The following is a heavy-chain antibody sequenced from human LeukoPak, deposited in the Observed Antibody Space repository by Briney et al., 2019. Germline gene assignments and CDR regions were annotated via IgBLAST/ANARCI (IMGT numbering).Heavy chain of an antibody. V-gene: IGHV1-69*13. J-gene: IGHJ6*03. CDR3: ASLRGLHDYYYYMDV. Sequence: GASVKVSCKASGYTFTSYGISWVRQAPGQGLEWMGGIIPIFGTANYAQKFQGRVTITADESTSTAYMELSSLRSEDTAVYYCASLRGLHDYYYYMDVWGKGTTVTISS. CDR1: GYTFTSYG. CDR2: IIPIFGTA. D-gene: IGHD2-21*01.